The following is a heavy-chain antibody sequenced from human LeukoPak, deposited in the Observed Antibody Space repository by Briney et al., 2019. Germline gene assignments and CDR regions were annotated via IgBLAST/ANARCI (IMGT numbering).Heavy chain of an antibody. CDR3: ARWRYSGSYFDY. CDR2: ISAYNGNT. D-gene: IGHD1-26*01. Sequence: ASVKVSCKASGYTFTSYGISWVRQAPGQGLEWMGWISAYNGNTNYAQKLQGRVTMTTDTSTGTAYMELRSLRSDDTAVYYCARWRYSGSYFDYWGQGTLVTVSS. V-gene: IGHV1-18*01. CDR1: GYTFTSYG. J-gene: IGHJ4*02.